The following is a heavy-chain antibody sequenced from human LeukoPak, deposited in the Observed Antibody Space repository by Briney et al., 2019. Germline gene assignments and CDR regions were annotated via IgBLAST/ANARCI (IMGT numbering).Heavy chain of an antibody. CDR3: AQGYGNGWYPH. Sequence: GGSLRLSCTVSGFSVSTSGMSWVRQAQGKGLQTISAISVEGESAYYADSVKGRFTISRDNSKNTLYPQMNSLRVEDTAVYFCAQGYGNGWYPHWGQGSLVSVSS. V-gene: IGHV3-23*01. D-gene: IGHD6-19*01. CDR2: ISVEGESA. CDR1: GFSVSTSG. J-gene: IGHJ4*02.